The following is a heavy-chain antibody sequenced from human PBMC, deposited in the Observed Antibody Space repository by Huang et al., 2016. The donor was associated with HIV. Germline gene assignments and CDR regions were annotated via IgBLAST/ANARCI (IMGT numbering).Heavy chain of an antibody. V-gene: IGHV1-18*04. J-gene: IGHJ6*02. Sequence: QVQLVQSGAEVKKPGASVKVSCKASGYTFTSYGISWVRQAPGQGVEWMGWISADKGNTNDAQKLQGRVTRTTDTSTSTAYMELRSLRSDDTAVYYCARARGYYYYGMDVWGQGTTVTVSS. CDR3: ARARGYYYYGMDV. CDR1: GYTFTSYG. CDR2: ISADKGNT.